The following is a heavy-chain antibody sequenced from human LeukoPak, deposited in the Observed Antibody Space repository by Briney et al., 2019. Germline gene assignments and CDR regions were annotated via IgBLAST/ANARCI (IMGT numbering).Heavy chain of an antibody. CDR2: ISGSGGST. Sequence: PGGSLRLSCAASGFTFSSYAMSWVRQAPGKGLEWVSAISGSGGSTYYADSVKGRFTISRGNSKNTLYLQMNSLRAEDTAVYYCAKGVSGPVTGYFDYWGQGTLVTVSS. CDR3: AKGVSGPVTGYFDY. V-gene: IGHV3-23*01. J-gene: IGHJ4*02. D-gene: IGHD4-11*01. CDR1: GFTFSSYA.